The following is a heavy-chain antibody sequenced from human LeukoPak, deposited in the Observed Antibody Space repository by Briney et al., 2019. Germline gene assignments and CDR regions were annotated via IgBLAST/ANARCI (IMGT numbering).Heavy chain of an antibody. CDR1: GFTFSSYA. D-gene: IGHD3-10*01. V-gene: IGHV3-23*01. CDR3: AKSYNYGSGSYYNHFDS. Sequence: PGGSLRLSCAASGFTFSSYAMSWVRQAPGKGLEWVSTVSGSGDSTYYADSVKGQFTLSRDNSKNTLSLQMNSLRAEDTALYYCAKSYNYGSGSYYNHFDSWGQGTLVTVSS. J-gene: IGHJ4*02. CDR2: VSGSGDST.